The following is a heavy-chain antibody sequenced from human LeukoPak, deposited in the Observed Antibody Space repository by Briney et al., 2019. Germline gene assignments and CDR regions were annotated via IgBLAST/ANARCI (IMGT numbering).Heavy chain of an antibody. V-gene: IGHV3-30*04. Sequence: GGSLRLSCAASGFTFSSYAMHWVRQAPGKGLEWVAVISYDGSSKYYADSVKGRFTISRDNSKNTLYLQMNSLRAEDTAVYYCARVVDTASSRYYYGMDVWGKGTTVTVSS. CDR2: ISYDGSSK. CDR3: ARVVDTASSRYYYGMDV. CDR1: GFTFSSYA. D-gene: IGHD5-18*01. J-gene: IGHJ6*04.